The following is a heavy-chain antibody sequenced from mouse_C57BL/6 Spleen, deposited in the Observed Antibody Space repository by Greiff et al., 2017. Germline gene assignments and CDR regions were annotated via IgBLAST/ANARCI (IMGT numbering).Heavy chain of an antibody. Sequence: EVQLVESGGGLVKPGGSLKLSCAASGFTFSDYGMHWVRQAPEKGLAWVAYISSGSSTIYYANTVNGRFTISRDNAKNTLFLQMTILRSEDTAMYYCAREGISYFDYWGQGTTLTVSS. CDR3: AREGISYFDY. CDR2: ISSGSSTI. J-gene: IGHJ2*01. V-gene: IGHV5-17*01. CDR1: GFTFSDYG.